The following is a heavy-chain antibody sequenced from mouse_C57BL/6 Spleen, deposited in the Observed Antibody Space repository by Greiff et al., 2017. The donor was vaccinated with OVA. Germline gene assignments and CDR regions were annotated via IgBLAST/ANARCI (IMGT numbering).Heavy chain of an antibody. CDR1: GYTFTSYW. Sequence: QVQLQQPGAELVKPGASVKLSCKASGYTFTSYWMHWVKQRPGRGLEWIGRIDPNSGGTKYNEKFKSKATLTVDKPSSTAYMQLSILTSEDSAVYYCARKDYGSSYWYFDVWGTGTTVTVSS. D-gene: IGHD1-1*01. J-gene: IGHJ1*03. CDR3: ARKDYGSSYWYFDV. CDR2: IDPNSGGT. V-gene: IGHV1-72*01.